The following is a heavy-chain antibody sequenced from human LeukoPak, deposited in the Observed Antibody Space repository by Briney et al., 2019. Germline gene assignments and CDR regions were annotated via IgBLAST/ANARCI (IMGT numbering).Heavy chain of an antibody. Sequence: SETLSLTCTVSGGSISSSGYYWTWIRQHPGKGLEWIGYVYYSGSTYYNPSLKSRVTISIDTSKNQFSLKLSSVAAVDTAVYYCARGYSSVGRAFDTWGQGTMVTVSS. CDR1: GGSISSSGYY. CDR2: VYYSGST. J-gene: IGHJ3*02. V-gene: IGHV4-31*03. CDR3: ARGYSSVGRAFDT. D-gene: IGHD6-25*01.